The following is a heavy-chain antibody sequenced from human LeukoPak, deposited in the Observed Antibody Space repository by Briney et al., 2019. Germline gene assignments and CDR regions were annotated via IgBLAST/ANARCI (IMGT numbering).Heavy chain of an antibody. J-gene: IGHJ3*01. CDR3: AREYRSSVGRAFDV. Sequence: GGSLRLSCAASGFTFSSYSMNWVRQAPGKGLEWVSYIGTSSSTINYADSAKGRFAISRDNAKNSLYLQMNSLRAEDTAVYYCAREYRSSVGRAFDVWGQGTMVTVSS. CDR1: GFTFSSYS. D-gene: IGHD6-13*01. V-gene: IGHV3-48*01. CDR2: IGTSSSTI.